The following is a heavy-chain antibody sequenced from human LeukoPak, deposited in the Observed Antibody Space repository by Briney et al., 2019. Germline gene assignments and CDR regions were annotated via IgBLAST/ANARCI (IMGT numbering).Heavy chain of an antibody. Sequence: PGGSLRLSCAASGFTFSDYYMTWIRQAPGKGLKWVSYISRSGDTTYYADSVKGRFTISRDNAKDSVYLQMNSLRAEDTAVYFCASQKLLAWGQGTLVTVSS. V-gene: IGHV3-11*01. D-gene: IGHD2/OR15-2a*01. CDR1: GFTFSDYY. J-gene: IGHJ5*02. CDR2: ISRSGDTT. CDR3: ASQKLLA.